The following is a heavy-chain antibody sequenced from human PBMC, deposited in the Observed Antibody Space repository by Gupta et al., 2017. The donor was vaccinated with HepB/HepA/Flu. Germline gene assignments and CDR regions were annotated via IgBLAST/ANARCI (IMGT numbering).Heavy chain of an antibody. J-gene: IGHJ4*02. CDR1: GFTFDNYE. CDR2: ISSSGSTI. V-gene: IGHV3-48*03. CDR3: ARNHWPTFFDY. Sequence: EVQLVESGGGLVQHGGSLRLSCAGSGFTFDNYEMNWVRQAPGKGLEWVSYISSSGSTIYYADSVKGRFTISRDNAKNSVYLQVNSLRVEDTAVYYCARNHWPTFFDYWSQGTLVTVSA.